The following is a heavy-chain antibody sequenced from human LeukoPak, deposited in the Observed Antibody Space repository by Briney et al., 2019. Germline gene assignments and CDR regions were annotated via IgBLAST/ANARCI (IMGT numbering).Heavy chain of an antibody. CDR2: INPNNGGT. D-gene: IGHD6-19*01. CDR3: ARGYSSDHWFDP. J-gene: IGHJ5*02. Sequence: ASVKVSCKASGYTFTGYYMHWVRQAPGHGLEGMGWINPNNGGTEYAQKFQGRVTMTRDTSISTAYMELSRLTSDDTAVYYCARGYSSDHWFDPWGQGTLVTVSS. CDR1: GYTFTGYY. V-gene: IGHV1-2*02.